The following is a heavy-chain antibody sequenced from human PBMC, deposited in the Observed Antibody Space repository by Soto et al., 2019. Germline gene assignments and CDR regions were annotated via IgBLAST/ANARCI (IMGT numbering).Heavy chain of an antibody. V-gene: IGHV1-46*01. CDR3: ARVQTYSSSWYHFDY. CDR2: INPSGGNT. D-gene: IGHD6-19*01. Sequence: QVQLVQSGSEVKRPGASVKVSCKASGYTFTDYYMHWVRQAPGQGLEWMGIINPSGGNTKYAQRFQGRVTKTRDTSTRTVYMELSSLRSEDAAVYYCARVQTYSSSWYHFDYWGQGTLVTVSS. CDR1: GYTFTDYY. J-gene: IGHJ4*02.